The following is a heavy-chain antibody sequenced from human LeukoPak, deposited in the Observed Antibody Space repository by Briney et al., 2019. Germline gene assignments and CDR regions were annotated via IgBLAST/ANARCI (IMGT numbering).Heavy chain of an antibody. J-gene: IGHJ4*02. CDR2: IYYSGST. CDR3: ARLGQNYDILTGYYNGYYFDY. D-gene: IGHD3-9*01. V-gene: IGHV4-59*01. Sequence: SETLSPTCTVSGGSISSYYWSWIRQPPGKGLEWIGYIYYSGSTNYNPSLKSRVTISVDTSKNQFSLKLSSVTAADTAVYYCARLGQNYDILTGYYNGYYFDYWGQRTLVTVSS. CDR1: GGSISSYY.